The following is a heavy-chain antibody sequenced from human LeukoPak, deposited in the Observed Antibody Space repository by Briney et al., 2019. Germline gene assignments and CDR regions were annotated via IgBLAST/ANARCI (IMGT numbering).Heavy chain of an antibody. J-gene: IGHJ4*02. Sequence: SETLSLTCAVYGGSFSGYYWSWIRQPPGKGLEWIGEINHSGSTNYNPSLKSRVTISVDTSKNQFSLKLSSVTAADTAVYYCARGRIQLWLNYWGQRTLVTVSS. CDR1: GGSFSGYY. CDR2: INHSGST. D-gene: IGHD5-18*01. V-gene: IGHV4-34*01. CDR3: ARGRIQLWLNY.